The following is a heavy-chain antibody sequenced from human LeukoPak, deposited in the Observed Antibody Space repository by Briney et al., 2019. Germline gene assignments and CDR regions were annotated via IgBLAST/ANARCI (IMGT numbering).Heavy chain of an antibody. CDR3: ARDQGIAAYLFDY. D-gene: IGHD6-13*01. V-gene: IGHV3-30-3*01. J-gene: IGHJ4*02. CDR1: GFTFSSYA. Sequence: GRSLRLSCAASGFTFSSYAMHWVRQAPGKGLEWVAVISYDGSNKYYADSVKGRFTISRDNSKNTLYLQMNSLRAEDTAVYYCARDQGIAAYLFDYWGQGTPVTVSS. CDR2: ISYDGSNK.